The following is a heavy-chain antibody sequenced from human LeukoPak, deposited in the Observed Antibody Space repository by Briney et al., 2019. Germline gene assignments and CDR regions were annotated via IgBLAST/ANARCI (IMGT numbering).Heavy chain of an antibody. CDR3: ATPGYCSSTSCPNNWFDP. Sequence: PSETLSPTCAVYGGSFSGYYWSWIRQPPGKGLEWIGEINHSGSTNYNPSLKSRVTIPVDTSKNQFSLKLSSVTAADTAVYYCATPGYCSSTSCPNNWFDPWGQGTLVTVSS. CDR2: INHSGST. D-gene: IGHD2-2*03. J-gene: IGHJ5*02. CDR1: GGSFSGYY. V-gene: IGHV4-34*01.